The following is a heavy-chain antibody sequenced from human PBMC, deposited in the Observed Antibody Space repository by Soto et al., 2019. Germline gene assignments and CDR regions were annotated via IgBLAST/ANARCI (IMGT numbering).Heavy chain of an antibody. J-gene: IGHJ4*02. CDR2: ISWNSGSI. CDR3: AKDEGRNIVAKFDY. V-gene: IGHV3-9*01. D-gene: IGHD5-12*01. Sequence: EVQLVESGGGLVQPGRSLRLSCAASGFTFDDYAMHWVRQAPGKGLEWVSGISWNSGSIGYADSVKGRFTISRDNAKNSLDLQMNSLRAEDTALYYCAKDEGRNIVAKFDYWGQGTLVTVSS. CDR1: GFTFDDYA.